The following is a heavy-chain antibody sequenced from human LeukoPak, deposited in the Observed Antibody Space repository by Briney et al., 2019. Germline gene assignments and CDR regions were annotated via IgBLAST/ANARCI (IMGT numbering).Heavy chain of an antibody. CDR2: INHSGST. CDR1: GGSFSGYY. D-gene: IGHD6-13*01. J-gene: IGHJ6*03. V-gene: IGHV4-34*01. CDR3: ARQPRIAAAGSWYMDV. Sequence: SETLSLTCAVYGGSFSGYYWSWIRQPPGKGLEWIGEINHSGSTNYNPSLKSRVTISVDTSKNQFPLKLSSVTAADTAVYYCARQPRIAAAGSWYMDVWGKGTTVTVSS.